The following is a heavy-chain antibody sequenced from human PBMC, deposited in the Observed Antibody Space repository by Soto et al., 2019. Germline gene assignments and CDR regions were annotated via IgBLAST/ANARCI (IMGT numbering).Heavy chain of an antibody. D-gene: IGHD6-19*01. Sequence: QVQLVQSGAEVKKPGSSVKVSCKASGGTFSKYAISWVRQAPGQGLEWMGGIIPIFGTANYAQKFQGRVTITADESTTTDYMELSSLRSEDTAVYYCARRVGYSSGWLGYYFDYWGQGTLVTVSS. CDR1: GGTFSKYA. V-gene: IGHV1-69*01. CDR2: IIPIFGTA. CDR3: ARRVGYSSGWLGYYFDY. J-gene: IGHJ4*02.